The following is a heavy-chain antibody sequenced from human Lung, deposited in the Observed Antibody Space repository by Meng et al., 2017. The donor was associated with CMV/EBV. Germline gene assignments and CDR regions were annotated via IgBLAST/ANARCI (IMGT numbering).Heavy chain of an antibody. V-gene: IGHV3-30*02. D-gene: IGHD3-9*01. CDR1: GFTFSSYG. J-gene: IGHJ6*02. CDR2: IRYDGSNK. Sequence: SCAASGFTFSSYGMHXVRQAPGKGLEWVAFIRYDGSNKYYADSVKGRFTISRDNSKNTLYLQMNSLRAEDTAVYYCAKDLGTGGDRTCYDILTGYYGYYYYGMDVXGQGXTVTVSS. CDR3: AKDLGTGGDRTCYDILTGYYGYYYYGMDV.